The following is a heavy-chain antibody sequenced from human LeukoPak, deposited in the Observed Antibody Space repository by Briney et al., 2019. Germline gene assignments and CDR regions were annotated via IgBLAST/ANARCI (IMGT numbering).Heavy chain of an antibody. V-gene: IGHV1-18*01. D-gene: IGHD5-12*01. J-gene: IGHJ3*02. CDR3: ARGMSGYTEDPFDI. CDR2: ISAYNGNT. Sequence: ASVKVSCKASGYTFTSSSINWVRQAPGQGLEWMAWISAYNGNTNYAQKFQGRLTLTRDTSTSTAYMELRSLRSDDTAIYFYARGMSGYTEDPFDIWGQGTVVTVSS. CDR1: GYTFTSSS.